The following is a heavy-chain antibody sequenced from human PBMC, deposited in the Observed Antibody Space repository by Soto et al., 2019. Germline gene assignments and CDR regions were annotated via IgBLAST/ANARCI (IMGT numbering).Heavy chain of an antibody. CDR3: ESEYSGYERFDP. CDR2: ISSSGSTI. V-gene: IGHV3-11*01. CDR1: GFTFSDYY. D-gene: IGHD5-12*01. Sequence: GGSLRLSCAASGFTFSDYYMSWIRQAPGKGLEWVSYISSSGSTIYYADSVKGRFTISRDNAKNSLYLQMNSLRAEDTAVYYCESEYSGYERFDPWGQGTLVTVSS. J-gene: IGHJ5*02.